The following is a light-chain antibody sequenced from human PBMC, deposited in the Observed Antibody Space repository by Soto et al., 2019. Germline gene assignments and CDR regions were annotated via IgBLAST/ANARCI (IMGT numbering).Light chain of an antibody. CDR3: QQYSDWPPVT. J-gene: IGKJ2*01. CDR2: GAS. Sequence: EIVMTQSPATLSVSPGERTTVSCRASQSVNSKLAWYQQQPGQAPRGLIYGASTRATGIPARFSGSGSGTEFTLTISSLQSEDFAVYYCQQYSDWPPVTFGQGTKLEIK. V-gene: IGKV3-15*01. CDR1: QSVNSK.